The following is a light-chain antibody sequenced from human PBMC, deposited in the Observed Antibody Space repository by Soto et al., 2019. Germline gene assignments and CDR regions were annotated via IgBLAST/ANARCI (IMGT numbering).Light chain of an antibody. CDR3: MQALQTPFT. J-gene: IGKJ2*01. Sequence: DIVMTQSPLSLPATPGEPASISCRSSHSLLHGNGYNYLDWYLQKPGQSPQLLIYLGSNRASGVPDRFSGSGSGTDFTLKISRVEAEDVGIYYCMQALQTPFTFGQGTKLEIK. CDR1: HSLLHGNGYNY. V-gene: IGKV2-28*01. CDR2: LGS.